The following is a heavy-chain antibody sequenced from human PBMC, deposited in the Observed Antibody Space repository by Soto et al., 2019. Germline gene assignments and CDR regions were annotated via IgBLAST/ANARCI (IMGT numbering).Heavy chain of an antibody. CDR2: ISYDGSNK. D-gene: IGHD1-26*01. J-gene: IGHJ1*01. CDR1: GFTFSSYA. Sequence: GGSLRLSCAASGFTFSSYAMHWVRQAPGKGLEWVAVISYDGSNKYYADSVKGRFTISRDNSKNTLYLQMNSLRAEDTAVYYCVVGATTYFQHWGQGTLVTVSS. CDR3: VVGATTYFQH. V-gene: IGHV3-30-3*01.